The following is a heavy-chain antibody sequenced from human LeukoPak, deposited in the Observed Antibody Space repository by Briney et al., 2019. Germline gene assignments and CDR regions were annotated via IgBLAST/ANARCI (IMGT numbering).Heavy chain of an antibody. CDR1: GFTFSDYW. J-gene: IGHJ4*02. D-gene: IGHD7-27*01. V-gene: IGHV3-7*03. CDR2: IRQDGSEI. CDR3: VRDKVTGASRLGY. Sequence: QPGGSLRLSCAASGFTFSDYWMSWVRQTPGKEPEWVANIRQDGSEIYYVDSVKGRFTISRDNAKNSLYLQMNSLRVEDTAVYYCVRDKVTGASRLGYWGQGTLLTVSS.